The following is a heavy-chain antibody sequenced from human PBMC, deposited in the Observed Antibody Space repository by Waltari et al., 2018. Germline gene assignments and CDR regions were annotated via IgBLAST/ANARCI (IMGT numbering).Heavy chain of an antibody. D-gene: IGHD2-21*02. CDR2: IYYSEST. J-gene: IGHJ5*02. CDR1: GGSISSYY. CDR3: ARHQDWVVVSATWFDP. V-gene: IGHV4-59*08. Sequence: QVQLQESGPGLVKPSETLSLTCTFSGGSISSYYLTWLRQPPGKGLEWLGYIYYSESTNYNPSLNSYNPSLNSRVTLLIDASKNQFSLKLSSVTAADTAVYYCARHQDWVVVSATWFDPWGQGTLVTVSS.